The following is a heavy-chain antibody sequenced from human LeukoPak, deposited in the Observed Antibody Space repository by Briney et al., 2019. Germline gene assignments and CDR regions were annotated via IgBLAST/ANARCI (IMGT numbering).Heavy chain of an antibody. Sequence: SETLTLTCTVSGGSISSYYWSWIRQPAGKGLEWIGRIYTSGSTNYNPSLKSRVTMPVDTSKNQFSLKLSSATAADTAVYYCARDSLGRTYYYDSSEGDYYYYYYMDVWGKGTTVTVSS. J-gene: IGHJ6*03. CDR2: IYTSGST. CDR3: ARDSLGRTYYYDSSEGDYYYYYYMDV. CDR1: GGSISSYY. D-gene: IGHD3-22*01. V-gene: IGHV4-4*07.